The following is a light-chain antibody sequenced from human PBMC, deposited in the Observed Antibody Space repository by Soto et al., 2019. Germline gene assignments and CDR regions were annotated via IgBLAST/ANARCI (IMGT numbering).Light chain of an antibody. Sequence: QSALTQPPSASRSPGQSVTISCTGTSSDVGGYKYVSWYQQHPGKAPKLMIFEVNKRPSEVPDCFSGSKSGNTASLTVSGLQAEDEADYYCSSYAGINNLGVFGTGTKLTVL. CDR3: SSYAGINNLGV. CDR2: EVN. CDR1: SSDVGGYKY. V-gene: IGLV2-8*02. J-gene: IGLJ1*01.